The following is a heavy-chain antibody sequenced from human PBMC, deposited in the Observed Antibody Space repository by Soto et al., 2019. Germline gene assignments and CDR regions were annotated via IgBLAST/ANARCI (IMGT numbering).Heavy chain of an antibody. J-gene: IGHJ6*02. Sequence: SGATLVNPTETLTLTCTVSGFSLTTGKMGVSWIRQPPGKALEWLAHIFSDNERSYSTSLQGRLTISKDTSGSQVVLSMTNVDPVDTATYYCARMKVDSYQFYYAMDVWGQGTTVTVSS. V-gene: IGHV2-26*01. CDR2: IFSDNER. CDR3: ARMKVDSYQFYYAMDV. CDR1: GFSLTTGKMG. D-gene: IGHD3-9*01.